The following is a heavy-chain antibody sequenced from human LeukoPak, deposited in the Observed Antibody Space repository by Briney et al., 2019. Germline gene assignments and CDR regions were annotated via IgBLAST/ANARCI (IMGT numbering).Heavy chain of an antibody. CDR2: INTNTGNP. CDR3: AGRSRNGSSLFYYYYGMDV. Sequence: ASVKVSCKASGYTFTNYAMNWVRQAPGQGLEWMGWINTNTGNPTYAQGFTGRFVFSLDTSVSTAYLQISSLKAEDTAVYYCAGRSRNGSSLFYYYYGMDVWGQGTTVTVSS. V-gene: IGHV7-4-1*02. J-gene: IGHJ6*02. CDR1: GYTFTNYA. D-gene: IGHD6-13*01.